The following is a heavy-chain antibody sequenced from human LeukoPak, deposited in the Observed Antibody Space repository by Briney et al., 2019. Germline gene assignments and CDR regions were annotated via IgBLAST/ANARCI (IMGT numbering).Heavy chain of an antibody. J-gene: IGHJ4*02. Sequence: GGSLRLSCAASGFTFSSYAMSWVRQAPGKGLEWVSAIGGSGGSTYYADSVKGRFTISRDNSKNTLYLQMNSLRAEDTAVYYCAKGVAATPYYFDYWGQGTLVTVSS. CDR3: AKGVAATPYYFDY. D-gene: IGHD2-15*01. V-gene: IGHV3-23*01. CDR2: IGGSGGST. CDR1: GFTFSSYA.